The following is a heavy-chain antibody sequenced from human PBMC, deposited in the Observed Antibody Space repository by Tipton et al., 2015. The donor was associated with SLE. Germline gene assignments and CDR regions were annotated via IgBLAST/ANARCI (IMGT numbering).Heavy chain of an antibody. CDR1: GYRFTTYW. CDR2: IYPGYSDT. J-gene: IGHJ5*02. CDR3: ARQGERWSMDNWFDP. D-gene: IGHD4-23*01. Sequence: QLVQSGAEVKKPGESLKISCKGSGYRFTTYWIAWVRQMPGKGLEWMGIIYPGYSDTRYSPSFQGQVTISADESINTAYLQWSSLKASDTAIYYCARQGERWSMDNWFDPWCQGTLVTVSS. V-gene: IGHV5-51*01.